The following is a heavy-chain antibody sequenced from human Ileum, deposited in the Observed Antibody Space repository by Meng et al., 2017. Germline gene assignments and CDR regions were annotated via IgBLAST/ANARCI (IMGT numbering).Heavy chain of an antibody. CDR1: GFSFSSFW. CDR3: ARYGNWYLDY. V-gene: IGHV3-7*01. D-gene: IGHD1-1*01. CDR2: IKPDGSEK. J-gene: IGHJ4*02. Sequence: VQLVESGGGLVQPGGSLRLSCAASGFSFSSFWMSWVHQAPGKGLEWVANIKPDGSEKYYADSVKGRFTISRDNAKNSLYVQMNSLRAEDTATYFCARYGNWYLDYWGQGALVTVSS.